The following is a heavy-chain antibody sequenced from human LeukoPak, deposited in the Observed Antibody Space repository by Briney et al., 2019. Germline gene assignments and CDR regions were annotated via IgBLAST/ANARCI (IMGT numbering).Heavy chain of an antibody. CDR3: AREYYYDSSGYPEDAFDI. D-gene: IGHD3-22*01. CDR1: GFTFSSYA. Sequence: GSSLRLSCAASGFTFSSYAMHWVRQAPGKGREWPAVISYDGSNKYYADSVKGRFTIFRDNPKNTLYLQMNSLSAEDTAVYYCAREYYYDSSGYPEDAFDIWGQGTMVTVSS. J-gene: IGHJ3*02. V-gene: IGHV3-30*04. CDR2: ISYDGSNK.